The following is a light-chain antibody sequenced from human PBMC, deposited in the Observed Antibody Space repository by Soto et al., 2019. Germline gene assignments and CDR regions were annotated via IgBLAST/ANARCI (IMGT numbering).Light chain of an antibody. CDR1: QSVSKK. CDR3: QQHHEWHPGT. CDR2: YVS. V-gene: IGKV3-15*01. Sequence: EILMTQSPATMSVSPGEAVTLSCGASQSVSKKVVWYQQKPGQAPRLLMYYVSTRATGIPARFSGSGSGTEFSLTISSLQYEDFAIYYCQQHHEWHPGTFGQGTKVDIK. J-gene: IGKJ1*01.